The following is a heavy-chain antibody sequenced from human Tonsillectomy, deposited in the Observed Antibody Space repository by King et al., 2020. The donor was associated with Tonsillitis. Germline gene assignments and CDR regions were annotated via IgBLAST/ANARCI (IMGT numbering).Heavy chain of an antibody. D-gene: IGHD7-27*01. Sequence: QLQESGPGLVKPSETLSLTCTVSGGSISGYYWSWIRQPPGKGLEWIGYIYYSGRTNSNPSLTRRVPISVDTSKNQFSLKLSSVPAADTAVYYCARDIWGSSYGMAVWGEGTTVTVSS. CDR2: IYYSGRT. V-gene: IGHV4-59*01. CDR1: GGSISGYY. CDR3: ARDIWGSSYGMAV. J-gene: IGHJ6*04.